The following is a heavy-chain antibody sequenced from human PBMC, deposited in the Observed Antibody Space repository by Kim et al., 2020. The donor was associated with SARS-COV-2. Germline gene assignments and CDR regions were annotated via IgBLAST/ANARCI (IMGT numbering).Heavy chain of an antibody. J-gene: IGHJ5*02. D-gene: IGHD3-3*01. CDR2: IYYSWST. CDR1: GGSISSYY. Sequence: SETLSLTCTVSGGSISSYYWSWIRQRPEKGLEWIGYIYYSWSTNYNPSLKSRVTISVDTSKNQFSLKLSSGTAADTAGYYCARHLRNRGEGLIVGVVIIPAAFDPWGQGTLVTVSS. CDR3: ARHLRNRGEGLIVGVVIIPAAFDP. V-gene: IGHV4-59*08.